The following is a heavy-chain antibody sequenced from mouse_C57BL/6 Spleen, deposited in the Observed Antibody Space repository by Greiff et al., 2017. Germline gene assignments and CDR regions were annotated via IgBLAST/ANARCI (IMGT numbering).Heavy chain of an antibody. V-gene: IGHV5-4*01. D-gene: IGHD1-1*01. CDR1: GFTFSSYA. CDR2: ISDGGSYT. Sequence: EVQGVESGGGLVKPGGSLKLSCAASGFTFSSYAMSWVRQTPEKRLEWVATISDGGSYTYYPDNVKGRFTISRDNAKNNLYLQMSHLKSEDTAMYYCAREAHYGSSLFAYWGQGTLVTVSA. J-gene: IGHJ3*01. CDR3: AREAHYGSSLFAY.